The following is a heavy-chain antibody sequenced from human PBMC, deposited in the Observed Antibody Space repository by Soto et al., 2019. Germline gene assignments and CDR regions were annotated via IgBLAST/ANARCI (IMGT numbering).Heavy chain of an antibody. Sequence: QVQLVESGGGVVQPGRSLRLSCAASGFTFSSYGMHWVRQAPGKGLEWVAVIWYDGSNKYYADSVKGRFTISRDNSKNKLYLQMKRLRAEDTAVYYCAREFSDSGYDYLAWFDPWGQGTLVTVSS. CDR1: GFTFSSYG. CDR2: IWYDGSNK. J-gene: IGHJ5*02. D-gene: IGHD5-12*01. V-gene: IGHV3-33*01. CDR3: AREFSDSGYDYLAWFDP.